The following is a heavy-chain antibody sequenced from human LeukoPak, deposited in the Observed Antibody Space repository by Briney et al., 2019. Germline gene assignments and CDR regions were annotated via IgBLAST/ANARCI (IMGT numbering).Heavy chain of an antibody. Sequence: GGSLRLSCAASGFTFSNYWMSWVRQAPGKGLEWVANMNEDGSEKNYVDSVKGRFTISRDNAKNSLYLQMNSLRAEDTAVYYCARDSSPYDSSRYWDAFDIWGQGAMVTVSS. CDR2: MNEDGSEK. CDR1: GFTFSNYW. V-gene: IGHV3-7*01. CDR3: ARDSSPYDSSRYWDAFDI. J-gene: IGHJ3*02. D-gene: IGHD3-22*01.